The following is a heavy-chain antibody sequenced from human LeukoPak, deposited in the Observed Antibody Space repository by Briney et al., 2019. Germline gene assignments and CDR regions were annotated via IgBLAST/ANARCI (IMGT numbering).Heavy chain of an antibody. D-gene: IGHD4-17*01. J-gene: IGHJ3*01. Sequence: GGSLRPSCAASGFAFYSYAMTWVRQAPGKGLEWVSVITGSGGTTYYADSVKGRFTISRDNSKNTLYLQMNSLRVEDTAVYYCAKDPNGDYVGAFDFWGQGTLVTVSS. CDR3: AKDPNGDYVGAFDF. V-gene: IGHV3-23*01. CDR2: ITGSGGTT. CDR1: GFAFYSYA.